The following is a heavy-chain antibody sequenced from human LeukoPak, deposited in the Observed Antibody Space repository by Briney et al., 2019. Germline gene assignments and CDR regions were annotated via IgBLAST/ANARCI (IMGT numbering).Heavy chain of an antibody. CDR3: ARRRVPVAGTGMDV. Sequence: GGSLRLSCAASGFTFSSYIMNWVSQAPGKGLEWVAVTSFDGFNKYYADSVKGRFTISRDNSKNTLYLQMNSLRAEDTAVYYCARRRVPVAGTGMDVWGQGTTVTVSS. CDR2: TSFDGFNK. V-gene: IGHV3-30-3*01. J-gene: IGHJ6*02. CDR1: GFTFSSYI. D-gene: IGHD6-19*01.